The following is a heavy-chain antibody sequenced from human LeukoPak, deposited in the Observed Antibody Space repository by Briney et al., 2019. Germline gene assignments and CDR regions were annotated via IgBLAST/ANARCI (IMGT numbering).Heavy chain of an antibody. CDR3: ARDRRGWRDYYYYYMDV. D-gene: IGHD6-19*01. CDR1: GGSISSYY. J-gene: IGHJ6*03. Sequence: TSETLSLTCTASGGSISSYYWSWIRQPPGKGLEWIGYIYYSGSTNYNPSLKSRVTISVDTSKNQFSLKLSSVTAADTAVYYCARDRRGWRDYYYYYMDVWGKGTTVTVSS. V-gene: IGHV4-59*01. CDR2: IYYSGST.